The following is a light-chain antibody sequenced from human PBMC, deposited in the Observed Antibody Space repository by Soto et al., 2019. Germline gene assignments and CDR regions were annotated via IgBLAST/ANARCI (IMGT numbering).Light chain of an antibody. CDR3: LQKYFYPFT. V-gene: IGKV1-6*01. J-gene: IGKJ3*01. CDR2: AAS. CDR1: QGIRND. Sequence: AIQMTQSPSSLSASGGDRFTITFLASQGIRNDLDWFQQKPGKAPKLLIYAASNLQSGVPARFSGSGSGTDFTLTISSLQPEDFATYYCLQKYFYPFTFGPGTKVDIK.